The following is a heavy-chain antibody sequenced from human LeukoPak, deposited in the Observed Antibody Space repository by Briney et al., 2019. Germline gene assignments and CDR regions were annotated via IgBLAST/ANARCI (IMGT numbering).Heavy chain of an antibody. D-gene: IGHD3-10*01. Sequence: SETLSLTCTIAGASIRNYYWSWIRQPPGKGLEWIGYFYDSGHTNYNPSLKGRVTISVDTSKNQFSLQLTSVTAADTAVYFCAARGFFREISYNFDYWGQEPRV. CDR2: FYDSGHT. J-gene: IGHJ4*02. CDR3: AARGFFREISYNFDY. CDR1: GASIRNYY. V-gene: IGHV4-59*01.